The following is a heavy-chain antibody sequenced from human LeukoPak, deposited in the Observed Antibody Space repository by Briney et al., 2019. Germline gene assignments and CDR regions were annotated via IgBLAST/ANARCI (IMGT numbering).Heavy chain of an antibody. Sequence: SETLSLTCTVSGGSISSSSYYWGWTRQPPGKGLEWIGSIYYSGSTYYNPSLKSRVTISVDTSKNQFSLKLSSVTAADTAVYYCVGEIVGDAFDIWGQGTMVTVSS. V-gene: IGHV4-39*01. CDR3: VGEIVGDAFDI. CDR1: GGSISSSSYY. J-gene: IGHJ3*02. D-gene: IGHD2/OR15-2a*01. CDR2: IYYSGST.